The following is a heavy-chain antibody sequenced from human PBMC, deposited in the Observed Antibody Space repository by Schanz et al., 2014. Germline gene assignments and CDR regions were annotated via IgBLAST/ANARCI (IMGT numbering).Heavy chain of an antibody. D-gene: IGHD5-12*01. J-gene: IGHJ3*02. CDR1: GFTFSNHA. Sequence: EVHLLESGGGLVQPGGSLRLSCAASGFTFSNHALSWVRQAPGKGLEWVSGIGGNGDSTHYADSVKGRFTISRDDDKNLRYLRTDSMRAEYSAIDYCEGAVATIWADSFDIWGQGTMVAVSS. V-gene: IGHV3-23*01. CDR3: EGAVATIWADSFDI. CDR2: IGGNGDST.